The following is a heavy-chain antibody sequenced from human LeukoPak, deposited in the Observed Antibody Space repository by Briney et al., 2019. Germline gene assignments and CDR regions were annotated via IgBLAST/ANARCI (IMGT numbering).Heavy chain of an antibody. D-gene: IGHD2-15*01. CDR3: AKDMAELPLYYFDY. CDR1: GFIFSNYE. J-gene: IGHJ4*02. CDR2: ISWNSGSI. V-gene: IGHV3-9*01. Sequence: PGGSLRLSCAASGFIFSNYEMHWVRQAPGKGLEWVSGISWNSGSIGYADSVKGRFTISRDNAKNSLYLQMNSLRAEDTALYYCAKDMAELPLYYFDYWGQGTLVTVSS.